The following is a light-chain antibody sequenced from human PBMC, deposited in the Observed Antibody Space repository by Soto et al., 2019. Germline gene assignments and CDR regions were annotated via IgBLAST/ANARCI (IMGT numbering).Light chain of an antibody. V-gene: IGKV4-1*01. J-gene: IGKJ1*01. CDR2: WAS. CDR1: RSLLNSSNNKNY. CDR3: QQYYSTPQT. Sequence: DIVMTQSPDSLAVSLGERVTINCKSSRSLLNSSNNKNYVAWYQQKPGQPPKLLIYWASTRESGVPDRFSGSASGTDFTLTISSLQAEDVAVYYCQQYYSTPQTFGQGTKVDIK.